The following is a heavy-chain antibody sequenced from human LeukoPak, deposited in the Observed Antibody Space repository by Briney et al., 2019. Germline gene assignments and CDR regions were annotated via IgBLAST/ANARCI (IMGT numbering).Heavy chain of an antibody. V-gene: IGHV1-3*01. CDR2: INAGNGNT. J-gene: IGHJ4*02. CDR3: ARDSDSSGWSWVY. D-gene: IGHD6-19*01. Sequence: ASVKVSCKASGYRFTTDMYTIHCLRQAPGHRLEWMGWINAGNGNTKYSQKFQGRVTITGDTSARTVYMEVSSLVSEDTAVYYCARDSDSSGWSWVYWGQGTLVTVSS. CDR1: GYRFTTDMYT.